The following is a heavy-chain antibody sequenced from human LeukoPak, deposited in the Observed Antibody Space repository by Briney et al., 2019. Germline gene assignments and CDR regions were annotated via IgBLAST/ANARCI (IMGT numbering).Heavy chain of an antibody. CDR1: GFTVSSNY. V-gene: IGHV3-53*01. D-gene: IGHD6-13*01. Sequence: PGGSLRLSCAASGFTVSSNYMSWVRQAPGKGLEWVSVIYSGGSTYYADSVKGRFTISRDNSKNTLYLQMNSLRAEDTAVYYCARVLAAAGTPLGIYYYYYMDVWGKGTTVTVSS. J-gene: IGHJ6*03. CDR2: IYSGGST. CDR3: ARVLAAAGTPLGIYYYYYMDV.